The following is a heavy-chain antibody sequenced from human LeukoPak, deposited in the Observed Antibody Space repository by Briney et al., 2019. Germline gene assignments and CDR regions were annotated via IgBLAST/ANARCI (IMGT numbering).Heavy chain of an antibody. Sequence: PSETLSLTCTVSGGSISSSSYYWGWIRQPPGKGLEWIGSFYYSGSTYYNPSLKSRVTISVDTSKNQFSLKLSSVTVADTAAYYCARDGYGVFWGQGTLVTVSS. V-gene: IGHV4-39*07. CDR1: GGSISSSSYY. CDR2: FYYSGST. D-gene: IGHD5-12*01. J-gene: IGHJ4*02. CDR3: ARDGYGVF.